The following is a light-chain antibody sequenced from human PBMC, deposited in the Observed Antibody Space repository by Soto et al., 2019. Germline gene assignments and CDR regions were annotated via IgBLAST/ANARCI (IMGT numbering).Light chain of an antibody. CDR2: SND. Sequence: QSVLTQPPAASGTPGQKVTISCSGSSSNIGTNTVNWYHQLPGTAPKLLIYSNDLRPSGVPDRFSGSKSGTSASLAISGPQSEDEADYYCEAWDDSLSGAVFGGGTQLTVL. J-gene: IGLJ2*01. V-gene: IGLV1-44*01. CDR3: EAWDDSLSGAV. CDR1: SSNIGTNT.